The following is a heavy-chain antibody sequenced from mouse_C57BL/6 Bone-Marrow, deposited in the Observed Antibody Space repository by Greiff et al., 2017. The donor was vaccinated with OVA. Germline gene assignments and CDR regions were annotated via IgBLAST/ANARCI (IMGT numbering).Heavy chain of an antibody. V-gene: IGHV1-81*01. J-gene: IGHJ3*01. Sequence: QVQLKQSGAELARPGASVKLSCKASGYTFTSYGISWVKQRTGQGLEWIGEIYPRSGNTYYNEKFKGKATLTADKSSSTAYMELRSLTSEDSAVYFCARLRYYGSSLAYWGQGTLVTVSA. D-gene: IGHD1-1*01. CDR2: IYPRSGNT. CDR3: ARLRYYGSSLAY. CDR1: GYTFTSYG.